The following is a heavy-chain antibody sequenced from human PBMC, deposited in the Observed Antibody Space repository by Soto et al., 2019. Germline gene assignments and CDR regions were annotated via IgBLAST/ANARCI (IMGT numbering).Heavy chain of an antibody. Sequence: AAGKVSCKASGYTFTRYDINWGRQATGQGLEWMGWMNPNSGNTGYAQRFQGRVTMTRNTSISTAYMELSSLRSEDTAVYYCARKSDKGGYTYDYSGQVTLVTVSS. CDR2: MNPNSGNT. CDR3: ARKSDKGGYTYDY. CDR1: GYTFTRYD. J-gene: IGHJ4*02. D-gene: IGHD3-22*01. V-gene: IGHV1-8*01.